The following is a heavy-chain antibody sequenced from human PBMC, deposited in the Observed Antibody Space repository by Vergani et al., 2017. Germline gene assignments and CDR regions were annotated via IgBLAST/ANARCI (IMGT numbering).Heavy chain of an antibody. D-gene: IGHD3-3*01. J-gene: IGHJ4*02. V-gene: IGHV3-30*03. CDR2: ISYDGSNK. Sequence: QVQLVESGGGVVQPGRSLRLSCAASGFTFSSYGMHWVRQAPGKGLEWVAVISYDGSNKYYADSVKGRFTISRDNSKNTLYLQMNSLRAEDTAVYYCARIYDFWSPPDYWGQGTLVTVSS. CDR3: ARIYDFWSPPDY. CDR1: GFTFSSYG.